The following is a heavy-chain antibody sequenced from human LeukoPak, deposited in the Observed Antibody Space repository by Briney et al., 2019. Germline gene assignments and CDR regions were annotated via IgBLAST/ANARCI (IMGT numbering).Heavy chain of an antibody. V-gene: IGHV4-59*01. J-gene: IGHJ4*02. CDR1: GGSISNYY. Sequence: SETLSLTCTVYGGSISNYYWNWIRQPPGKGLEWIGYIYYSGTTKYNPSLQSRVTISVDTSKNQFSLKLTSVTAADTAVYYCARDVVSGSYPHFDYWGQGTLVTVSS. CDR2: IYYSGTT. CDR3: ARDVVSGSYPHFDY. D-gene: IGHD1-26*01.